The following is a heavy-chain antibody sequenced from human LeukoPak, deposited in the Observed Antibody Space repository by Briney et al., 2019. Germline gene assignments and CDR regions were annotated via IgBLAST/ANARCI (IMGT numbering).Heavy chain of an antibody. Sequence: ASVKVSCKVSGYTFTDYYMHWVQQAPGKGLEWMGLVDPEDGETIYAEKFQGRVTITADTSTDTAYMELSSLRSEDTAVYYCARDYMVRGVMGNWFDPWGQGTLVTVSS. CDR1: GYTFTDYY. CDR2: VDPEDGET. D-gene: IGHD3-10*01. V-gene: IGHV1-69-2*01. CDR3: ARDYMVRGVMGNWFDP. J-gene: IGHJ5*02.